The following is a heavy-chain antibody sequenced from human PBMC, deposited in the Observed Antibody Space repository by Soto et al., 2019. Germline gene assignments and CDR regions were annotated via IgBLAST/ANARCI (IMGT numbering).Heavy chain of an antibody. V-gene: IGHV1-18*01. Sequence: ASVKVSCKASGYTFTSYGISWVRQAPGQGLEWMGWISAYNGNTNYAQKLQGRVTMTTDTSTSTAYMELRSLRSDDTAVYYCARDWNDFWSGYFIMDVWGKGTTVTVSS. CDR2: ISAYNGNT. D-gene: IGHD3-3*01. CDR3: ARDWNDFWSGYFIMDV. CDR1: GYTFTSYG. J-gene: IGHJ6*03.